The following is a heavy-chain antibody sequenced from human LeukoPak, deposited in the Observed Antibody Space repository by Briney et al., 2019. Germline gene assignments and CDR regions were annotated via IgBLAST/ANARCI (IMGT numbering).Heavy chain of an antibody. V-gene: IGHV1-2*02. J-gene: IGHJ4*02. D-gene: IGHD6-19*01. CDR3: ASAKYSSGWPFDH. CDR1: GYTFTGYY. CDR2: INPNSGGT. Sequence: ASVKVSCKASGYTFTGYYMHWVRQAPGQGLEWMGWINPNSGGTNYAQKFQGRVTMTRDTSISTAYMELSRLRSDDTAVYYCASAKYSSGWPFDHWGQGTLVTVSS.